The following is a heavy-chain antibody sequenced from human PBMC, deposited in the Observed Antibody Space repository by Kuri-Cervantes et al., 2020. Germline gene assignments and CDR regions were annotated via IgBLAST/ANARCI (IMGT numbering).Heavy chain of an antibody. CDR1: GGSISSYY. CDR2: IYYSGST. V-gene: IGHV4-59*01. D-gene: IGHD4-17*01. J-gene: IGHJ6*03. Sequence: SETLSLTCTVSGGSISSYYWSWIRQPPGKGLEWIGYIYYSGSTNYNPSFKSRVTISVDTSKNQLSLKLSSVTAADTAVYYCAKTETTTVTPLSYYYYMDVWGKGTTVTVSS. CDR3: AKTETTTVTPLSYYYYMDV.